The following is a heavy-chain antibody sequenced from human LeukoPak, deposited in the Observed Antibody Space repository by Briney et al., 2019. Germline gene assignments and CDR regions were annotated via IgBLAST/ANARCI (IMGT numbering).Heavy chain of an antibody. CDR1: GGSLSGYY. Sequence: SETLSLTCAVYGGSLSGYYWSWIRQPPGKGLEWIGEINHSGSTNYNPSLKSRVTISVDTSKNQFSLKLSSVTAADTAVYYCARIVSGSYRRPYYFDYWGQGTLVTVSS. D-gene: IGHD1-26*01. J-gene: IGHJ4*02. V-gene: IGHV4-34*01. CDR2: INHSGST. CDR3: ARIVSGSYRRPYYFDY.